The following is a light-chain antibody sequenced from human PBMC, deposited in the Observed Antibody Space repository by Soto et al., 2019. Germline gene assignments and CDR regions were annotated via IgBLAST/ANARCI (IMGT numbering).Light chain of an antibody. Sequence: DIQMTQSPSSLSASVGDRVTITCRASQVITNYLAWYQQKPGKVPKLLIYAASSLQSGVPSRISGSGSGTDFTLTISSLQPEDAATYYCQKYKSAPFTFGPGTKVDIK. J-gene: IGKJ3*01. CDR1: QVITNY. CDR3: QKYKSAPFT. V-gene: IGKV1-27*01. CDR2: AAS.